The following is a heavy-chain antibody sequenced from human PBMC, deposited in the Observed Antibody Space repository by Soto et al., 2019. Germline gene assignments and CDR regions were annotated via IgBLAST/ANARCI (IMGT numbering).Heavy chain of an antibody. D-gene: IGHD2-21*01. CDR3: ARANRDWYFDL. V-gene: IGHV3-73*01. Sequence: GGSLRLSCAASGVPFSGSAMHWVRQASGKGLEWVGRIRSKANSYATAYAASVKGRFTISRDDSKNTAYLQMNSLKTEDTAVYYCARANRDWYFDLWGRGTLVTVSS. CDR2: IRSKANSYAT. CDR1: GVPFSGSA. J-gene: IGHJ2*01.